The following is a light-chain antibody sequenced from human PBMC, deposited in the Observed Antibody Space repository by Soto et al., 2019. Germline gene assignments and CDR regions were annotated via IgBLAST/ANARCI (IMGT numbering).Light chain of an antibody. Sequence: ELVLTQSPATLSSFPGERATLSCRASQSIITYVAWYQQKPGQAPRLLMSAASNRATGIPARFSGSGSGTDFTLTISSLEPEDFAVYYCQHRSKFGGGTKVEIK. J-gene: IGKJ4*02. CDR3: QHRSK. V-gene: IGKV3-11*01. CDR1: QSIITY. CDR2: AAS.